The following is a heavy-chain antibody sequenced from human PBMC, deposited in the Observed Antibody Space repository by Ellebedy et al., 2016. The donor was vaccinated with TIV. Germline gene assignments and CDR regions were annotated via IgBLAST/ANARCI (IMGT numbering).Heavy chain of an antibody. CDR3: ARVTSSGWPGDAFDI. CDR2: IYYSGST. D-gene: IGHD6-19*01. Sequence: SETLSLTCTVSGGSISSSSYYWGWIRQPPGKGLEWIGSIYYSGSTYYNPSLKSRVTISVDTSKNQFPLKLSSVTAADTAVYYCARVTSSGWPGDAFDIWGQGTMVTVSS. CDR1: GGSISSSSYY. J-gene: IGHJ3*02. V-gene: IGHV4-39*06.